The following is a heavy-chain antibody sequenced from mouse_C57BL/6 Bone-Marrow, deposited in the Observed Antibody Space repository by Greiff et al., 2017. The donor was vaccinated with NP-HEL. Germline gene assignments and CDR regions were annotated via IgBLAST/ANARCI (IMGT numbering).Heavy chain of an antibody. CDR3: ARSRGDDWYFDV. CDR2: IYPGSGST. V-gene: IGHV1-55*01. CDR1: GYTFTSYW. J-gene: IGHJ1*03. D-gene: IGHD1-1*01. Sequence: QVQLQQPGAELVKPGASVKMSCKASGYTFTSYWITWVKQRPGQGLEWIGDIYPGSGSTNYNEKFKSKATLTVDTSSSTAYMQLSSLTSEDSAVDYCARSRGDDWYFDVWGTGTTVTVSS.